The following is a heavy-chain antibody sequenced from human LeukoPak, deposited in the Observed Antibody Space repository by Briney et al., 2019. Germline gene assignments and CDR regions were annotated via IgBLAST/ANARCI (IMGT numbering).Heavy chain of an antibody. CDR2: INHSGGT. V-gene: IGHV4-34*01. J-gene: IGHJ5*02. CDR1: GGSFIGYD. D-gene: IGHD6-6*01. Sequence: SETLSLTCAVYGGSFIGYDWTWIRQPPGKGMEWIGEINHSGGTNYNPSLKSRVTISVDTSKNQFSLKLSSVTAADTAVYYCASLARGGNWFDPWGQGTLVTVSS. CDR3: ASLARGGNWFDP.